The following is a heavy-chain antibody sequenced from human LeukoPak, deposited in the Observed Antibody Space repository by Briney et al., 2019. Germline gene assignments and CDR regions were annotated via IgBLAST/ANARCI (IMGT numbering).Heavy chain of an antibody. Sequence: GGSLRLSCAASGFTFSTYAMSWVRQAPGKGLEWVSGITSGGSTYYADSVKGLFTISRDNARDSLYLHLNSLRAEDTAMYYCARGHYYDSRGYYLGFWGQGTLVTVSS. CDR1: GFTFSTYA. D-gene: IGHD3-22*01. J-gene: IGHJ4*02. CDR3: ARGHYYDSRGYYLGF. CDR2: ITSGGST. V-gene: IGHV3-23*01.